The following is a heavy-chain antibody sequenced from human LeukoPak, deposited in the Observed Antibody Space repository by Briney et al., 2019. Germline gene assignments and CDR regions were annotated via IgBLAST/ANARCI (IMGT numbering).Heavy chain of an antibody. J-gene: IGHJ4*02. CDR1: GFTFSSYA. CDR3: ASGGIVGAKSPYYFDY. Sequence: GGSLRLSCAASGFTFSSYAMSWVRQAPGKGLEWVSAISGSGGSTYYADSVKGRFTISRGNSKNTLYLQMNSLRAEDTAVYYCASGGIVGAKSPYYFDYWGQGTLVTVSS. V-gene: IGHV3-23*01. CDR2: ISGSGGST. D-gene: IGHD1-26*01.